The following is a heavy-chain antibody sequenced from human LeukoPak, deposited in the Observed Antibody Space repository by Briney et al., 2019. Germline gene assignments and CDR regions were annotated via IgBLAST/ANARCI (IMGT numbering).Heavy chain of an antibody. J-gene: IGHJ4*02. D-gene: IGHD4-23*01. Sequence: SETLSLTCAVSGASIRSSGSFWGWFRQPPGKGLELLGTISHSGTTYYNPSLKSRVTISTDTSKNNFSLKLTSVTAADTAIYYCTRDLGNWLIGYWGQGTLVTVSS. CDR1: GASIRSSGSF. CDR2: ISHSGTT. V-gene: IGHV4-39*07. CDR3: TRDLGNWLIGY.